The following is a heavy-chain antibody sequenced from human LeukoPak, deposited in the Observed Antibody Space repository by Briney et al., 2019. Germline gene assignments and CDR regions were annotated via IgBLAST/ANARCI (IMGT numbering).Heavy chain of an antibody. Sequence: GGSPRLSCAASAFKFSSYAMNWVRQAPGKGLEWVAGISGGGAGTYYVDSVKGRFTISRDNSKNTLYLQMNSLGAEDTAVYYCAKLVSTTQMGDYWGQGTPVTVSS. CDR2: ISGGGAGT. CDR3: AKLVSTTQMGDY. V-gene: IGHV3-23*01. D-gene: IGHD2/OR15-2a*01. CDR1: AFKFSSYA. J-gene: IGHJ4*02.